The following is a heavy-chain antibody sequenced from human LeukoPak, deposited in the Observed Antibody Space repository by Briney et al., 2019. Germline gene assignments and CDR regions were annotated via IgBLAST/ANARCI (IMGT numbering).Heavy chain of an antibody. Sequence: GGSLRLSCAASGFTFSDYYMSWLRQAPGKGLEWVSYISTSGNTIYYADSVKGRFTISRDNAKKSLYLQMKSLRAEDTAVYYCARVSVITQYNGSPDYFASWGQGTLLTVSS. CDR3: ARVSVITQYNGSPDYFAS. J-gene: IGHJ4*02. CDR2: ISTSGNTI. V-gene: IGHV3-11*01. D-gene: IGHD1-26*01. CDR1: GFTFSDYY.